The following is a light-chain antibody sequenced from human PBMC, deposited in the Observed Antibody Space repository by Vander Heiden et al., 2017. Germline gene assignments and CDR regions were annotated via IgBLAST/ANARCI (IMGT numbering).Light chain of an antibody. V-gene: IGLV7-43*01. CDR3: LLYYGGAQHWV. CDR2: STC. J-gene: IGLJ3*02. Sequence: QIVATPEPSPTVSPGGTVTLTCSPHTGTVTTVYSPNWSQPQPAQAHRARLSSTCNHHSWTPARFSGSFLGGKAALTLSSVQPEDDTEYYCLLYYGGAQHWVFGGWTRLTVL. CDR1: TGTVTTVYS.